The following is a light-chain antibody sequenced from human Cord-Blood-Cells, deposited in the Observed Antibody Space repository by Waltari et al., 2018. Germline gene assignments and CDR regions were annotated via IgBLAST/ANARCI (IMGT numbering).Light chain of an antibody. CDR1: SSDVGGYNY. V-gene: IGLV2-14*01. Sequence: QSALTQPASVSGSPGQSITISCTGTSSDVGGYNYVSWYQQHPGKAPKLMIYDVSNRPSGVSNRLSGSKSGNTASLTISGLQAEDGADYYCSSYTSSSLVVFGGGTKLTVL. CDR2: DVS. CDR3: SSYTSSSLVV. J-gene: IGLJ2*01.